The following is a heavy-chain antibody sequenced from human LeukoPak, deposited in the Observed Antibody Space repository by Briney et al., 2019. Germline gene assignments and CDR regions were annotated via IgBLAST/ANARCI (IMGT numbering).Heavy chain of an antibody. D-gene: IGHD5-18*01. Sequence: GGSLRLSCAASGFTFSSYAMSWVRQAPGKGLEWVSAISGSGGSTYYADSVRGRFTISRDNSKNTLYLQMNSLGAEDTAVYYCAKGTRGYSYGLPDYWGQGTLVTVSS. CDR3: AKGTRGYSYGLPDY. CDR2: ISGSGGST. V-gene: IGHV3-23*01. CDR1: GFTFSSYA. J-gene: IGHJ4*02.